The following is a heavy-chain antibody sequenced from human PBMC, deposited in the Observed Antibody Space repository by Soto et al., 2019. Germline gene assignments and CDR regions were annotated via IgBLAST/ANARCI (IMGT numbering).Heavy chain of an antibody. CDR1: GGSISSSSYF. J-gene: IGHJ6*02. Sequence: SETLSLTCTVSGGSISSSSYFWGWIRQPPGKGLEWIGSIYYSGSTYYNPSLKSRVTISVDTSKNQFSLKLSSVTAADTAVYYCATNYAYYYYYGMDVWGQGTTVTVSS. V-gene: IGHV4-39*01. CDR3: ATNYAYYYYYGMDV. D-gene: IGHD4-4*01. CDR2: IYYSGST.